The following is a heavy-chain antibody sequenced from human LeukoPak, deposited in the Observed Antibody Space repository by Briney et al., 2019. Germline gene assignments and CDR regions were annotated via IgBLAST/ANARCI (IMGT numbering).Heavy chain of an antibody. CDR1: GYTFTGYF. J-gene: IGHJ4*02. D-gene: IGHD3-10*01. CDR2: INLNSGGT. V-gene: IGHV1-2*02. Sequence: GASVNVSCKASGYTFTGYFMHWVRQAPGQGLEWMGWINLNSGGTNYAQKFQGSVTMTRDTSISTVYMELNRLRSDDTAVYYCASLWFGEFQDYWGQGTLVTVSP. CDR3: ASLWFGEFQDY.